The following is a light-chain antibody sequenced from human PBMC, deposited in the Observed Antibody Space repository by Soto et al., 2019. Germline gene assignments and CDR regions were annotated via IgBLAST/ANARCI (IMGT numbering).Light chain of an antibody. Sequence: QSVLTQPASVSGSPGQSISISCTGTSSDVGGYNYVSWYQHHPGKAPKLMIFDVTNRPSGVSNRFSGSKSDNTASLTISGLQAEDEDDYYCSSYTTNNTRLFGGGTKVTVL. CDR3: SSYTTNNTRL. CDR2: DVT. V-gene: IGLV2-14*03. CDR1: SSDVGGYNY. J-gene: IGLJ2*01.